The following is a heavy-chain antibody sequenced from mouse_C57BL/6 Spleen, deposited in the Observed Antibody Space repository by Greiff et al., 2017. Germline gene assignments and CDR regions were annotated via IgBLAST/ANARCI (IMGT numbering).Heavy chain of an antibody. CDR1: GFNIKDDY. Sequence: DVQLQESGAELVRPGASVKLSCTASGFNIKDDYMHWVKQRPEQGLEWIGWIDPENGDTEYASKFQGQATITADTSSNAAYLQLSSLASEDTAVYYCTTPRATVVARNWYYFDYWGQGTTLTVSS. V-gene: IGHV14-4*01. D-gene: IGHD1-1*01. CDR2: IDPENGDT. CDR3: TTPRATVVARNWYYFDY. J-gene: IGHJ2*01.